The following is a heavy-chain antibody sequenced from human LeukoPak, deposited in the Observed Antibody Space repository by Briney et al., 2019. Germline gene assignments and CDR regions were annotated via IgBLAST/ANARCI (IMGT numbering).Heavy chain of an antibody. J-gene: IGHJ4*02. CDR3: TRVPVTVVRGVIQATDY. CDR1: GFTFGDYA. D-gene: IGHD3-10*01. CDR2: IRSKAYGGTT. V-gene: IGHV3-49*04. Sequence: GGSLRLSCTASGFTFGDYAMSWVRQAPGKGLEWVGFIRSKAYGGTTEYAASVKGRFTISRDDSKSIAYLQMNSLKTEDTAVYYCTRVPVTVVRGVIQATDYWGQGTLVTVSS.